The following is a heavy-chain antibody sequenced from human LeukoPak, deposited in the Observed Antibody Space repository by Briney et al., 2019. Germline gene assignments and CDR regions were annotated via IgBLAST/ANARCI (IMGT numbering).Heavy chain of an antibody. J-gene: IGHJ4*02. CDR1: GFTVSSNY. CDR2: IYSGGST. D-gene: IGHD3-9*01. Sequence: PGGSLRPSCAASGFTVSSNYMSWVRQAPGKGLEWVSVIYSGGSTYYADSVKGRFAISRDNSKNTLYLQMNSLRAEDTAVYYCARESYDILTGYYSVSYFDYWGQGTLVTVSS. V-gene: IGHV3-66*01. CDR3: ARESYDILTGYYSVSYFDY.